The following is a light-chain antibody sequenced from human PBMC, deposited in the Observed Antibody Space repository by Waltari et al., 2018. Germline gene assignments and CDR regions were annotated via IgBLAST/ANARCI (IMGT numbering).Light chain of an antibody. V-gene: IGKV4-1*01. CDR3: QQYYSTPRT. CDR2: WAS. Sequence: DIVMTQSPGSLPVSLGERATVNCQSSQSVLYSSNNKNYLAWYQQKPGQPPKLLIYWASTRDSGVPDRFSGSGSGTDFTLTISSLQAEDVAVYYCQQYYSTPRTFGQGTKVEI. CDR1: QSVLYSSNNKNY. J-gene: IGKJ1*01.